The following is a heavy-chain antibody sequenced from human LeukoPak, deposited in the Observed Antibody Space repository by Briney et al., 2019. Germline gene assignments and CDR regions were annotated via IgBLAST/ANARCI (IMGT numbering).Heavy chain of an antibody. CDR2: ISAYNGNT. CDR1: GYTFTSYG. CDR3: ARDRYYYDSSGYLYFDY. V-gene: IGHV1-18*01. J-gene: IGHJ4*02. Sequence: ASVKVSCKASGYTFTSYGISWVRQAPGQGLEWMGWISAYNGNTNYAQKLQGRVTMTTDTSTSTAYMELRSLRSDDTAVYYCARDRYYYDSSGYLYFDYWGQGTLVTVSS. D-gene: IGHD3-22*01.